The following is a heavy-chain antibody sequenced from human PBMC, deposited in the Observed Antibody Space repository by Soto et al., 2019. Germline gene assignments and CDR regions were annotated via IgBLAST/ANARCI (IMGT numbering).Heavy chain of an antibody. CDR1: AFSFNTHW. J-gene: IGHJ4*02. CDR3: ARGGARGVDY. CDR2: IYFDGITT. Sequence: PGGSLRLSCTPSAFSFNTHWMHWVRQAPGKGLVWVSRIYFDGITTNYADSVKGRLTVARDNAKHTVCLHVNTLRDEDTAVYYCARGGARGVDYWGQGTLVTVSS. D-gene: IGHD3-10*01. V-gene: IGHV3-74*01.